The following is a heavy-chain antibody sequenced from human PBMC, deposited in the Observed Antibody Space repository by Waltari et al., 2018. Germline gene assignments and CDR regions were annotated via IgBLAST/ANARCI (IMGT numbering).Heavy chain of an antibody. Sequence: EVQLVESGGGLVQPGRSLRLSCAASGFSFADDAMHWVRQAPGKGLEWVSGISWKSGSTAYADSVEGRFTISRDNAKNSLYLQMHSLRPEDKALYYCVKDRGLYSSSSGLDYWGQGTLVTVSS. CDR3: VKDRGLYSSSSGLDY. CDR1: GFSFADDA. V-gene: IGHV3-9*01. J-gene: IGHJ4*02. D-gene: IGHD6-6*01. CDR2: ISWKSGST.